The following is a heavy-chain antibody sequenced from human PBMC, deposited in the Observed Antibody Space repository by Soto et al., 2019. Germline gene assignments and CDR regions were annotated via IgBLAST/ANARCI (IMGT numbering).Heavy chain of an antibody. CDR3: ATDNTIAVAGTGWFDP. J-gene: IGHJ5*02. V-gene: IGHV1-24*01. CDR2: FDPEDGET. Sequence: QVQLVQSGAEVKKPGASVKFSCKVSGYTLTELSMHWVRQAPGKGLEWMGGFDPEDGETIYAQKFQGRVTMTEDTSTDTAYMELSSLRSEDTAVYYCATDNTIAVAGTGWFDPWGQGTLVTVSS. CDR1: GYTLTELS. D-gene: IGHD6-19*01.